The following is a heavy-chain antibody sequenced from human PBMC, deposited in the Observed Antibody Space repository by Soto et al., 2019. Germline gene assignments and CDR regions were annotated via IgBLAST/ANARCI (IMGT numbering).Heavy chain of an antibody. CDR3: ARQHNDLWSDSPDFDY. J-gene: IGHJ4*02. CDR2: ITAYNGKT. V-gene: IGHV1-18*04. CDR1: GYTFSNYG. Sequence: QVQLVQSGGEVKKPGASVKVSCKASGYTFSNYGVSWVRQAPGQGLEWMGWITAYNGKTNYAHNFEGRVAMTIDTSTSTAYMELRSLRSDDTAVYYCARQHNDLWSDSPDFDYRGQGTLVTVSA. D-gene: IGHD3-3*01.